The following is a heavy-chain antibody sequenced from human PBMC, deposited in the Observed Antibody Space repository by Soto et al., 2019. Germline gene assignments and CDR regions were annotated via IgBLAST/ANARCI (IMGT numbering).Heavy chain of an antibody. D-gene: IGHD3-10*01. V-gene: IGHV1-3*01. J-gene: IGHJ4*02. CDR1: GYTFTNYA. CDR2: INAGNGNT. CDR3: ARTDGSARFLDY. Sequence: ASVKVSCKASGYTFTNYAMHWVRQAPGQRLEWMGWINAGNGNTKYSQKFQGRVTITRDTSASTVYMELSSLISEDTAVYYCARTDGSARFLDYWGQGTLVTVSS.